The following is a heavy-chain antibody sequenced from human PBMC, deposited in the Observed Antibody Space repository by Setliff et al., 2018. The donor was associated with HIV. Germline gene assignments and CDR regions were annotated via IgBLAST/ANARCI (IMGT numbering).Heavy chain of an antibody. CDR3: ARQIASGYWAFDS. D-gene: IGHD3-3*01. J-gene: IGHJ4*02. Sequence: NPSETLSLTCTVSGGSISSSSYYWGWIRQPPGKGLEWIGSIYSSGSTYYNPSLKSRVTISVDTSKNQFSLKLSSVTAADTAVYYCARQIASGYWAFDSWGQGTLVTVSS. CDR2: IYSSGST. V-gene: IGHV4-39*01. CDR1: GGSISSSSYY.